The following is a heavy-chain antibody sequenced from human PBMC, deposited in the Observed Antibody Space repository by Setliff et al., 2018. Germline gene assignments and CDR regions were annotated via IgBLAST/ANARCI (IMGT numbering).Heavy chain of an antibody. CDR1: GASLNSGTYY. Sequence: SETLSLTCTVSGASLNSGTYYWGWIRQPPGKGLEWIGRIYYRGDTYYNPSLKGRLTISVDTAQNQFSLRLTSVTAADTAMYYCTRGDCSGGSCSPYYYYYYIDVWGRGTTVTVS. J-gene: IGHJ6*03. V-gene: IGHV4-39*01. CDR3: TRGDCSGGSCSPYYYYYYIDV. D-gene: IGHD2-15*01. CDR2: IYYRGDT.